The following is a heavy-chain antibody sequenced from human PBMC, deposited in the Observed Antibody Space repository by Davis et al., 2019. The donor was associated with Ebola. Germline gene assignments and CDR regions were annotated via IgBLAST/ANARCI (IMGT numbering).Heavy chain of an antibody. V-gene: IGHV3-74*01. Sequence: PARSLTPSCPPSAPMLTIHWTHWVRQPPGKGLVWVARIGPDGRDTNYADSVWGRLTIPRDNAKNTFYLQMNSLRTEDSAMYYCLRGGSAQTHEFGGWGQGTMVTVSS. D-gene: IGHD5-12*01. J-gene: IGHJ3*01. CDR3: LRGGSAQTHEFGG. CDR2: IGPDGRDT. CDR1: APMLTIHW.